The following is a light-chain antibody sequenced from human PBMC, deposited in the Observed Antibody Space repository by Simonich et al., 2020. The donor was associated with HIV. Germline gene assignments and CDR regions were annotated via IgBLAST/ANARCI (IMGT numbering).Light chain of an antibody. CDR2: WAS. Sequence: DIVMTQSPDSLAVSLGERATINCKSSQSVLYSPNNKNFLAWYQQKPGQPPKLLMYWASTRESGVPDRFRGSGSGTEFTLTISSLQAEDVAVYFCQQCHSHPHTFGQGTKLEIK. CDR3: QQCHSHPHT. CDR1: QSVLYSPNNKNF. J-gene: IGKJ2*01. V-gene: IGKV4-1*01.